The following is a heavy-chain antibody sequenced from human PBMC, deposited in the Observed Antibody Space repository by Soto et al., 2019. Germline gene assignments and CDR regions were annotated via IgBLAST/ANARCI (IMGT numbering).Heavy chain of an antibody. J-gene: IGHJ4*02. CDR3: VTRQATIFGVVTDY. CDR2: ISSSSSYI. CDR1: GFTFSSYN. D-gene: IGHD3-3*01. V-gene: IGHV3-21*01. Sequence: GGSLRLSCAASGFTFSSYNMNWVRQAPGKGLEWVSSISSSSSYIYYADSVKGRFTISRDNAKNSLHLQMNSLRAEDTAVYYCVTRQATIFGVVTDYWGQGTLVTVSS.